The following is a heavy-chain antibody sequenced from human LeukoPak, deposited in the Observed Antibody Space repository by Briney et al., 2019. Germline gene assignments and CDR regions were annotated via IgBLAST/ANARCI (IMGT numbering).Heavy chain of an antibody. CDR2: INHSGST. CDR1: GGSISNYY. Sequence: KTSETLSLTCSVSGGSISNYYWSWIRQPPGKGLEWIGEINHSGSTNYNPSLKSRVTISVDTSKNQFSLKLSSVTAADTAVYYCARAVLRYFPYWGQGTLVTVSS. D-gene: IGHD3-9*01. J-gene: IGHJ4*02. CDR3: ARAVLRYFPY. V-gene: IGHV4-34*01.